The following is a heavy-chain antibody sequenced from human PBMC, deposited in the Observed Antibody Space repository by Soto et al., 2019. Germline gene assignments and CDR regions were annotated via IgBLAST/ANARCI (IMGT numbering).Heavy chain of an antibody. CDR2: ISYDGSNK. V-gene: IGHV3-30*18. D-gene: IGHD2-2*01. J-gene: IGHJ4*02. Sequence: PGGSLRLSCAASGFTFSSYAMSWVRQAPGKGREWVAVISYDGSNKYYADSVKGRFTISRDNSKNTLYLQMNSLRAEDTAVYYCAKDMGLGYCNSTSCPKWTFDYWGQGTLVTVSS. CDR3: AKDMGLGYCNSTSCPKWTFDY. CDR1: GFTFSSYA.